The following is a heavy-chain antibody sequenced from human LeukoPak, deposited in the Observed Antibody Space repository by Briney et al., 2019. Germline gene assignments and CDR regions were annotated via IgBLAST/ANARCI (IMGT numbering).Heavy chain of an antibody. Sequence: PSETLSLTCTVVGEYISSYYRSWIRQSADNGLEWIGRVHISGTTHYNPSLQGRVTMSVDMSKNQFSLNLNSVTAADTAVYYCARDPGDTYHDWYFDLWGRGTVVTVSS. D-gene: IGHD4-17*01. V-gene: IGHV4-4*07. CDR2: VHISGTT. J-gene: IGHJ2*01. CDR3: ARDPGDTYHDWYFDL. CDR1: GEYISSYY.